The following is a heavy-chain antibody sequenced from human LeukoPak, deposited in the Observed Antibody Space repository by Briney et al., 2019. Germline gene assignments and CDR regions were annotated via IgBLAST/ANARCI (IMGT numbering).Heavy chain of an antibody. CDR3: ARRYRGYDSSSYYFAFDI. D-gene: IGHD3-22*01. V-gene: IGHV5-51*01. CDR1: VYSFTIYW. CDR2: IYPGDSDT. J-gene: IGHJ3*02. Sequence: GEPLKISCKGSVYSFTIYWIGWARQMPGKGLKWMGIIYPGDSDTRYSPSFQGQVTISADKSISTAYLQWSSLKASDPAMYYCARRYRGYDSSSYYFAFDIWGQGTMVTVSS.